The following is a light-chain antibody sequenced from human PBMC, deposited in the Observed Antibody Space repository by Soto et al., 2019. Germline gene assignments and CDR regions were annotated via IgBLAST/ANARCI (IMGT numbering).Light chain of an antibody. CDR3: AVWDSSSNHPDL. V-gene: IGLV3-21*02. Sequence: SYELAQPPSVSVAPGQSARLTCGGSEIGSNRVHWYLQQAGQAPVLIVYANDNRPSGIPERFSGSKSGNTATLTISGVEVGDEGDYYCAVWDSSSNHPDLFGGGTKVTVL. CDR2: AND. CDR1: EIGSNR. J-gene: IGLJ2*01.